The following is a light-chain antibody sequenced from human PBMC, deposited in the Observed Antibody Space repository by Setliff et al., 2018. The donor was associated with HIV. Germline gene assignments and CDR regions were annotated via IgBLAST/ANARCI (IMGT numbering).Light chain of an antibody. CDR2: DVS. CDR3: SSYTSSTPLYV. Sequence: QSVLTQPASVSGSPGQSITISCTGTSSDVGGYKYVSWYQQHPGKAPKLMIYDVSNRPSGVSNRFSGSKSGNTASLTISGLQAEDEADYYCSSYTSSTPLYVFGTGTKVTVL. CDR1: SSDVGGYKY. J-gene: IGLJ1*01. V-gene: IGLV2-14*03.